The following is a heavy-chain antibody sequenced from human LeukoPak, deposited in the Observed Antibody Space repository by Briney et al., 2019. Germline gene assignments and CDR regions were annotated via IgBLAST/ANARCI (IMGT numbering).Heavy chain of an antibody. D-gene: IGHD1-26*01. CDR3: ASALRIYYYFDY. CDR1: GYSISSGYD. J-gene: IGHJ4*02. V-gene: IGHV3-23*01. CDR2: ISDSDGNT. Sequence: ETLSLTCTVSGYSISSGYDWGWMRQAPGKGLEWVSAISDSDGNTYYADSVKGRFTISRDNSKNTLYLQMNSLRAEDTAVYYCASALRIYYYFDYWGQGTLVTVSS.